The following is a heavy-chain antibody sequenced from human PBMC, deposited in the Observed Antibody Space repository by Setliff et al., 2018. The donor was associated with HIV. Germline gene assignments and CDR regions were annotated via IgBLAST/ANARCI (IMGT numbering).Heavy chain of an antibody. CDR3: AKCGGTCWHNFFGP. CDR2: ISDSGGAT. CDR1: GGSISSNNYY. D-gene: IGHD2-15*01. V-gene: IGHV3-23*01. J-gene: IGHJ5*02. Sequence: PSETLSLTCTVSGGSISSNNYYWGWIRQPPGKGLEWVSAISDSGGATENADSVKGRFTISRDNSKKMLYLQMNSLRAEDTAVYYCAKCGGTCWHNFFGPWAREPWSPSPQ.